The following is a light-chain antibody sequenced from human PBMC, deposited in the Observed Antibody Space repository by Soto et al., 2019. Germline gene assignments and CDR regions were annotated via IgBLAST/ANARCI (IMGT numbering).Light chain of an antibody. J-gene: IGLJ1*01. CDR3: QSHDSSLSSYV. V-gene: IGLV1-40*01. CDR2: GNS. CDR1: SSNIGAGYD. Sequence: QSVLTQPPSVSGAPGQRVTISCTGRSSNIGAGYDVHWYQQLPGTAPKLLIYGNSNRPSGVPDRFSGSKSGTSAALAITGLQAEDEADYYCQSHDSSLSSYVFGTGTKRTVL.